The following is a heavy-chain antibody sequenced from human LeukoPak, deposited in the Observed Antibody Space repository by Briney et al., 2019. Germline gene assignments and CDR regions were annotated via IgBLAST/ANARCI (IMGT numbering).Heavy chain of an antibody. CDR1: GGSISSGDYY. D-gene: IGHD3-10*01. Sequence: SETLSLTCTVSGGSISSGDYYWSWIRQPPGKGLEWIGYIYYSGSTYYNPSLKSRVTISVDTSKNQFSLKLSSVTAADTAVYYCARDALYYYGPGSYQLWGQGTLVTVSS. CDR3: ARDALYYYGPGSYQL. V-gene: IGHV4-30-4*01. J-gene: IGHJ4*02. CDR2: IYYSGST.